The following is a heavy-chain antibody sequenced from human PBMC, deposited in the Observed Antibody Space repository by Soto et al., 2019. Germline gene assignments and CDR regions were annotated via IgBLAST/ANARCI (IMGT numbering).Heavy chain of an antibody. CDR2: IHTTDGT. J-gene: IGHJ4*02. D-gene: IGHD6-13*01. V-gene: IGHV4-4*07. Sequence: PSETLSLTCTVSGGSISSDYWSWIRQPAGKGMEWIGRIHTTDGTNYNPSLKSRVTMSIDTSNNQFSLKLSSLTAADTAVYYCARALSSAAGLYFDFWGQGTLVTVSS. CDR1: GGSISSDY. CDR3: ARALSSAAGLYFDF.